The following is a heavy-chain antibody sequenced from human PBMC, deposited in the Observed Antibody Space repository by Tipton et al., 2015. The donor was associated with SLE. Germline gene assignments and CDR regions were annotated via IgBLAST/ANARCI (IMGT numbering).Heavy chain of an antibody. Sequence: TLSLTCIVSGYSISSEYYWGWIRQSPGKGLEWIGSIYHGGNTYYNPSLKSRVTVSVDTSKNQFSLKLTSVTATDTAVYYCARVVGYASGWYDYWGQGTLVTVSS. CDR1: GYSISSEYY. CDR2: IYHGGNT. CDR3: ARVVGYASGWYDY. D-gene: IGHD6-19*01. J-gene: IGHJ4*02. V-gene: IGHV4-38-2*02.